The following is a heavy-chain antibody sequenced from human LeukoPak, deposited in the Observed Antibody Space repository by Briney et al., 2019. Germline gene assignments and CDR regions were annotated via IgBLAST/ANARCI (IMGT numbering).Heavy chain of an antibody. Sequence: GGSLRLSCVGSRFTISKYWMHWVRHAPGTGLVWVSRIHPDGSITTYADSVKGRFTISRDNAENTLYLQMNSLRAEDTGVYYCAPQQAYSPYNWFDPWGQGTLVTVPS. J-gene: IGHJ5*02. V-gene: IGHV3-74*03. CDR3: APQQAYSPYNWFDP. D-gene: IGHD5-12*01. CDR1: RFTISKYW. CDR2: IHPDGSIT.